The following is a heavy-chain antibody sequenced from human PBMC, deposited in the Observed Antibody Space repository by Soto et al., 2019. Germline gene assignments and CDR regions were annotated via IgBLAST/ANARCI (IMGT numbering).Heavy chain of an antibody. CDR3: ASHQEKTTTWFDP. Sequence: SVKVSCKASGGTFSSYAISWVRQAPGQGLEWMGGIIPLFGTANYAQKFQGRVTITADKSTSTAYMELSSLRSEDTAVYYCASHQEKTTTWFDPWGQGTLVTVSS. D-gene: IGHD4-17*01. CDR1: GGTFSSYA. V-gene: IGHV1-69*06. CDR2: IIPLFGTA. J-gene: IGHJ5*02.